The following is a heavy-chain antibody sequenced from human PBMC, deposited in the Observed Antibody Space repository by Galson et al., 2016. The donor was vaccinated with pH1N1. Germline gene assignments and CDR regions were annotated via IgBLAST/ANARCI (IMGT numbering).Heavy chain of an antibody. Sequence: QSGAEVTKPGESLKISCKGSGYSFTSYWIGWVRQMPGKGLEWMGIIYPGDSDTRYSPYFKGQVTISADKTISTAYLQWSSLKASDTAMYYCASGGYCSGGSCYSAAFDIWGQGTMVTVSS. D-gene: IGHD2-15*01. V-gene: IGHV5-51*03. CDR1: GYSFTSYW. J-gene: IGHJ3*02. CDR2: IYPGDSDT. CDR3: ASGGYCSGGSCYSAAFDI.